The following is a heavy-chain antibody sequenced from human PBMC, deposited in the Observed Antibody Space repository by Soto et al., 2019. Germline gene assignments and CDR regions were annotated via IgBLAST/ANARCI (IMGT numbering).Heavy chain of an antibody. J-gene: IGHJ4*02. Sequence: GESLKISCERSGYSFTSSWIGWVRQMPGKGLEWMGIIYPGDSDTRYSPSFQGQVTISADKSISTAYLQWSSLNASDTAMYYCARLSDSSGYYQYSFAYWRRGTLVTASA. CDR3: ARLSDSSGYYQYSFAY. D-gene: IGHD3-22*01. CDR2: IYPGDSDT. V-gene: IGHV5-51*01. CDR1: GYSFTSSW.